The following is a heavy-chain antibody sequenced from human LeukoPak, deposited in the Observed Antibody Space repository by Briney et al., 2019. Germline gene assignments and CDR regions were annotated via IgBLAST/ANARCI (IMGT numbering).Heavy chain of an antibody. D-gene: IGHD3-22*01. V-gene: IGHV4-34*01. CDR1: GGSFSGYY. CDR2: INHSGST. Sequence: SXXLSLTCAVYGGSFSGYYWSWIRQPPGXXLEWIGEINHSGSTNYNPSLKSRVSISVDTSKNQFSLKLNSVTAADTAVYYCAREPYDSSGFQSYFQHWGQGTLVTVSS. CDR3: AREPYDSSGFQSYFQH. J-gene: IGHJ1*01.